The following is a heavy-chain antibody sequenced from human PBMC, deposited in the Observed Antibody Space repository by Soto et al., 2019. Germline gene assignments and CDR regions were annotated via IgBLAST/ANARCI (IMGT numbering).Heavy chain of an antibody. Sequence: ASVKVSCKASGYTFTSNYMHWVRQAPGQGLEWMGIINPSGGGTSYAPKFQARVTMTTGTSTSTVYMELSSLRSEDTAVYYCARDSTLAYWGQGTLVTVSS. V-gene: IGHV1-46*01. CDR3: ARDSTLAY. CDR2: INPSGGGT. J-gene: IGHJ4*02. CDR1: GYTFTSNY.